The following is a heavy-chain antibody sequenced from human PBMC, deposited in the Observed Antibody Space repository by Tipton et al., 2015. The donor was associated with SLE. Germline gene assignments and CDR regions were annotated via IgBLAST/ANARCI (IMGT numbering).Heavy chain of an antibody. CDR1: GGSISSYY. J-gene: IGHJ4*02. V-gene: IGHV4-59*01. CDR3: ARGAGVGQYSSSSAYFDY. D-gene: IGHD6-6*01. CDR2: IYYSGST. Sequence: TLSLTCTVSGGSISSYYWSWIRQPPGKGLEWIGYIYYSGSTNYNPSLKSRVTISVDTSKNQFSLKLSSVTAADTAVYYCARGAGVGQYSSSSAYFDYWGQGTLVTISS.